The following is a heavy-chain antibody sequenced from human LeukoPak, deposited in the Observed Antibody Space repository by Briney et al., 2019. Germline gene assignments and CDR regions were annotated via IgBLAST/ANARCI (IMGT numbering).Heavy chain of an antibody. CDR2: IYTSGST. CDR3: ARARVLRGGSSFVYDY. Sequence: SETLSLTCTVSGVSISSYYWSWIRQPAGKGLEWIGRIYTSGSTNYNPSLKSRVTMSVDTSKNQFSLKLSSVTAADTAVYYCARARVLRGGSSFVYDYWGQGTLVTVSS. V-gene: IGHV4-4*07. D-gene: IGHD1-26*01. CDR1: GVSISSYY. J-gene: IGHJ4*02.